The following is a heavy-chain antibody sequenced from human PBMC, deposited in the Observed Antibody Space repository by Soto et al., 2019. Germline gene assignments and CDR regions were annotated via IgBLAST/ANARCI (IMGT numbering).Heavy chain of an antibody. Sequence: EVRLVESGGGLVQPGGSLRLSCAASEINISNYPMSWVRQAPEKGMDWVSGISGSGDTTYYADSAKGRFTISKDISKNSLFLQLDRLRVEDSALYFCVKDDGGYPSTAPHWGQGTLVTVSP. V-gene: IGHV3-23*04. D-gene: IGHD4-17*01. CDR1: EINISNYP. J-gene: IGHJ4*02. CDR2: ISGSGDTT. CDR3: VKDDGGYPSTAPH.